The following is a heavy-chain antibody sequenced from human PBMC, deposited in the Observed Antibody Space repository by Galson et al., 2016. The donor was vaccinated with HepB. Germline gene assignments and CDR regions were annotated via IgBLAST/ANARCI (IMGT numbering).Heavy chain of an antibody. CDR2: ISSSTSYI. Sequence: SLRLSCAASGVTFSNYNMNWVRQAPGKGLEWVSSISSSTSYIYYADSVKGRFTISRDSAKNSLYLQMNSLRAEDTAVYYCVYYYGSGSYYNRDYWGQGTLVTVSS. J-gene: IGHJ4*02. CDR3: VYYYGSGSYYNRDY. CDR1: GVTFSNYN. V-gene: IGHV3-21*01. D-gene: IGHD3-10*01.